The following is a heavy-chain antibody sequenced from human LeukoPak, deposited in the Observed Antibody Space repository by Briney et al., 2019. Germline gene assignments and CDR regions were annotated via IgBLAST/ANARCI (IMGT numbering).Heavy chain of an antibody. CDR1: SGSVSNSHYY. V-gene: IGHV4-39*07. Sequence: PSETLSLTCTISSGSVSNSHYYWAWVRQPPGKGLEWLGSIFYSGNTHYNPSLKSPVTISIDTSKNQFSLKVSSVTAADTAIYYCARDLSFDWFPYYFDYWGQGILVTVSS. D-gene: IGHD3-9*01. CDR2: IFYSGNT. J-gene: IGHJ4*02. CDR3: ARDLSFDWFPYYFDY.